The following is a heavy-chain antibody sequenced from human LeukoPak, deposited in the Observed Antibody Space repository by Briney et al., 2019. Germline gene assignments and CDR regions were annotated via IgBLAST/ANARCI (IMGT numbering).Heavy chain of an antibody. J-gene: IGHJ3*01. D-gene: IGHD3-9*01. CDR1: GGLISSGSYY. CDR3: ARDEADFLTNPPGAFVS. Sequence: SETLSLTCTVSGGLISSGSYYWSWIRQPAGKALEWIGRISTSGSTNYNPSVNTRVTMSIDTSKNQFSLKLRSVTAADTAVYYCARDEADFLTNPPGAFVSGGKGTLVTVSS. V-gene: IGHV4-61*02. CDR2: ISTSGST.